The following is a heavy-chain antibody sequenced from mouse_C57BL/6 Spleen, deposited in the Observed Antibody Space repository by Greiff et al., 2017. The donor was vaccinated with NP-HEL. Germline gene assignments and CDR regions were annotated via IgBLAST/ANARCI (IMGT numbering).Heavy chain of an antibody. Sequence: EVKVVESGGDLVKPGGSLKLSCAASGFTFSSYGMSWVRQTPDKRLEWVATISSGGSYTYYPDSVKGRFTISRDNAKNTLYLQMSSLKSEDTAMYYCARNDYEGDYAMDYWGQGTSVTVSS. V-gene: IGHV5-6*01. D-gene: IGHD2-4*01. CDR2: ISSGGSYT. J-gene: IGHJ4*01. CDR3: ARNDYEGDYAMDY. CDR1: GFTFSSYG.